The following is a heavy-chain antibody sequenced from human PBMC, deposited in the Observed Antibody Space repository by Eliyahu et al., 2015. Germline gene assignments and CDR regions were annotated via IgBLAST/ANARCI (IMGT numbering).Heavy chain of an antibody. V-gene: IGHV4-4*07. CDR1: GGPMSSHS. Sequence: QVQLQESGPGLVKPSETLSLTCXVSGGPMSSHSWXWIRQPAGKGLECIGRIYTSGSTNYNPSLKSRVTMSLDTSKKQFSLKLSSVTAADTAVYYCARYGSWFDPWGQGTLVTVSS. CDR3: ARYGSWFDP. CDR2: IYTSGST. J-gene: IGHJ5*02. D-gene: IGHD4-17*01.